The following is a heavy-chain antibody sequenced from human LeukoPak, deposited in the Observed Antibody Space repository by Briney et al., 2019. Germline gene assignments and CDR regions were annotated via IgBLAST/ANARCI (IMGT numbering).Heavy chain of an antibody. CDR2: IDQGGSVR. J-gene: IGHJ4*02. CDR1: GFSFSTYS. D-gene: IGHD6-13*01. V-gene: IGHV3-7*01. Sequence: GGSLRLSCAASGFSFSTYSMSWVRQTPEKGLEFVANIDQGGSVRNYMDSLKGRCTISRDNAKKTLYLEINSLRADDTAVYYCARDPESSSFDLWGRGALVTVSS. CDR3: ARDPESSSFDL.